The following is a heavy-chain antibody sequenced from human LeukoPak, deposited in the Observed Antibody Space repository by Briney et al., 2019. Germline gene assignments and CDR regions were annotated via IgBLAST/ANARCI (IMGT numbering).Heavy chain of an antibody. Sequence: ASVKVSCKASGGTFSSYAISWVRQAPGQGLEWMGGIIPIFGTANYAQKFQGRVTITADKSTSTAYMELSSLRSEDTAVYYCARGRPELLGTYFDYWGQRTLVTVSS. CDR1: GGTFSSYA. CDR2: IIPIFGTA. CDR3: ARGRPELLGTYFDY. V-gene: IGHV1-69*06. J-gene: IGHJ4*02. D-gene: IGHD1-26*01.